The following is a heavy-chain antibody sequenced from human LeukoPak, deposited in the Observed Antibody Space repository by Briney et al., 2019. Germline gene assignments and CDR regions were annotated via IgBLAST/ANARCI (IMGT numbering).Heavy chain of an antibody. CDR2: IYYSGST. V-gene: IGHV4-39*01. CDR3: ARHCKWELLEYFDY. Sequence: PSETLSLTCTVSGGSISSSSYYWGWIRQPPGKGLEWIGSIYYSGSTYYNPSLKSRVTISVDTSKNQFSLKLSSVTAADTAVYHCARHCKWELLEYFDYWGQGTLVTVSS. D-gene: IGHD1-26*01. CDR1: GGSISSSSYY. J-gene: IGHJ4*02.